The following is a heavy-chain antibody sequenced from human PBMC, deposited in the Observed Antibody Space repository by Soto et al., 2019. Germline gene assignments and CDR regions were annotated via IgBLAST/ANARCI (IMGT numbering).Heavy chain of an antibody. CDR1: GFTVSSNY. V-gene: IGHV3-66*01. CDR3: ARDASSSWYEFGY. CDR2: IYSGGST. J-gene: IGHJ4*02. D-gene: IGHD6-13*01. Sequence: GGSLRLSCAASGFTVSSNYMSWVRQAPGKGLEWVSVIYSGGSTYYADSVKGRFTISRDNSKNTLYLQMNSLRAEDTAVYYCARDASSSWYEFGYWGQGTLVTVSS.